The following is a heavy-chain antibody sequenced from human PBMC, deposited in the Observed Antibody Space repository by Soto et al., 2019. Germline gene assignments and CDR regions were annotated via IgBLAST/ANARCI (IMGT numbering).Heavy chain of an antibody. CDR1: GGTFSSYA. J-gene: IGHJ4*02. D-gene: IGHD3-9*01. CDR2: IIPIFGTA. Sequence: SVKVSCKASGGTFSSYAISWVRQAPGQGLEWMGGIIPIFGTANYAQKFQGRVTITADKSTSTAYMELSSLRSEDTAVYYCARGVLRYFDWSHTEGFDYWGQGTLVTVSS. V-gene: IGHV1-69*06. CDR3: ARGVLRYFDWSHTEGFDY.